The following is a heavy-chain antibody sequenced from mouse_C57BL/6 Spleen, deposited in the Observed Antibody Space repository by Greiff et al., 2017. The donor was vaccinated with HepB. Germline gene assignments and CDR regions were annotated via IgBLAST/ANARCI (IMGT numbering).Heavy chain of an antibody. CDR2: IDPSDSET. Sequence: QVQLQQPGAELVRPGSSVKLSCKASGYTFTSYWMHWVKQRPIQGLEWIGNIDPSDSETHYNQKFKDKATLTVDKSSSTAYMQLSSLTSEDSAVYYCARLDGNYFFDYWGQGTTLTVSS. D-gene: IGHD2-1*01. J-gene: IGHJ2*01. CDR3: ARLDGNYFFDY. CDR1: GYTFTSYW. V-gene: IGHV1-52*01.